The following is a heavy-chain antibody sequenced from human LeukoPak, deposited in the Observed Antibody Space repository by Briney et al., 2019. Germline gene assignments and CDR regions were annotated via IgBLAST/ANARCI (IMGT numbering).Heavy chain of an antibody. V-gene: IGHV3-48*04. CDR3: AGNRPSSGFDY. Sequence: GGSLRLSCAASGFTFFSYTMNWVRQAPGKGLEWISYISSSGSTIYYADSVKGRFTISRDNAKNSLYLQMNSLRAEDTAIYYCAGNRPSSGFDYWGQGTLVTVSS. CDR2: ISSSGSTI. D-gene: IGHD3-22*01. J-gene: IGHJ4*02. CDR1: GFTFFSYT.